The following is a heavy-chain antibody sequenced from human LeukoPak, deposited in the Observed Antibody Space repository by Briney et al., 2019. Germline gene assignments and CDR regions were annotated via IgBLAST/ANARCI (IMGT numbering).Heavy chain of an antibody. CDR1: GGSISSYY. CDR3: ARQGYCGGDCYSGVFDY. J-gene: IGHJ4*02. Sequence: KSSETLSLTCTVSGGSISSYYWSWIRQPPGKGLEWIGYIHYSGSTNYNPSLKSRVTILVDTSKNQFSLKLSSVTAADTAVYYCARQGYCGGDCYSGVFDYWGQGTLVTVSS. CDR2: IHYSGST. V-gene: IGHV4-59*08. D-gene: IGHD2-21*02.